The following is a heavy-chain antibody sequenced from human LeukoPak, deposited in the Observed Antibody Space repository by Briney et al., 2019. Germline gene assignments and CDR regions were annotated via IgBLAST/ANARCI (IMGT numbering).Heavy chain of an antibody. CDR2: INEDGREE. D-gene: IGHD5-18*01. J-gene: IGHJ4*02. Sequence: GGSLRLSCAASGFTFSGFWMSWVRQAPGKGLEWVANINEDGREEHYVDSVKGRFTISRDNGKNSLFLQMNSLRAEDTAVYYCAKAPGYSSYYFDYWGQGTLVTVSS. CDR1: GFTFSGFW. CDR3: AKAPGYSSYYFDY. V-gene: IGHV3-7*03.